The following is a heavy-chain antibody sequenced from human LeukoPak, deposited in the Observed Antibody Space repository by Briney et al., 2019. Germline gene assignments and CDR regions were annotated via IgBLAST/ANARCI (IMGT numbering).Heavy chain of an antibody. V-gene: IGHV3-48*03. J-gene: IGHJ6*02. D-gene: IGHD6-19*01. Sequence: GGSLRLSCAVSGFTFSSYEMNWVRQAPGKGLEWVSYISSSGSTRYYADSVKGRFTISRDNAKISLYLQVNSLRAEDTAVYYCARDALDSSGWFYHGMDVWGQGTTVTVSS. CDR3: ARDALDSSGWFYHGMDV. CDR2: ISSSGSTR. CDR1: GFTFSSYE.